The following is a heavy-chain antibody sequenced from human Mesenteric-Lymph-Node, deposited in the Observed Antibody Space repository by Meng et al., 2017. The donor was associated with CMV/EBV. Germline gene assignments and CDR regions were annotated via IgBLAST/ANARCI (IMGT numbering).Heavy chain of an antibody. V-gene: IGHV4-59*01. D-gene: IGHD3-22*01. Sequence: ESLKISCAASGFTFSSYWSWIRQPPGKGLEWIANINYIGSTHYNPSLTNRLTISVDTSENQFSLRVTSVTAADTAVYYCARARITAIVGAARFDSWGQGILVTVSS. CDR1: GFTFSSY. J-gene: IGHJ4*02. CDR2: INYIGST. CDR3: ARARITAIVGAARFDS.